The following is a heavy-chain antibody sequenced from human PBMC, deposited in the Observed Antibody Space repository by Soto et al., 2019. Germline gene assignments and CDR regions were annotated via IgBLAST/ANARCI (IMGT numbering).Heavy chain of an antibody. CDR1: GFTVSSNY. J-gene: IGHJ1*01. D-gene: IGHD4-4*01. CDR2: IYTGGST. Sequence: EVQLVESGGGLIQPGGSLRLSCAASGFTVSSNYMSWFRQAPGKGLEWVSVIYTGGSTSYADSVKGRFTISRDNSNKTVYLHMNSLRAEDTAVYYCARDLGRDSNQHWGQGTLVTVSS. V-gene: IGHV3-53*01. CDR3: ARDLGRDSNQH.